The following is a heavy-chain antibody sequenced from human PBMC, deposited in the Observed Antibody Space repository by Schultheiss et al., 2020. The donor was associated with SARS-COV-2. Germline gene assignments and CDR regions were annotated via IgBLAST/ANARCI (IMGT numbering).Heavy chain of an antibody. Sequence: GESLKISCAASGFPFSTYWMHWVRQAPGKGLVWVSRIKNDGSSTSYADSVKGRFTISRDNAKNTLYLQMNSLRGEDTAVYYCARGSRYCSGGSCYLDAAFDIWGQGTMVTVSS. V-gene: IGHV3-74*01. J-gene: IGHJ3*02. CDR1: GFPFSTYW. CDR3: ARGSRYCSGGSCYLDAAFDI. D-gene: IGHD2-15*01. CDR2: IKNDGSST.